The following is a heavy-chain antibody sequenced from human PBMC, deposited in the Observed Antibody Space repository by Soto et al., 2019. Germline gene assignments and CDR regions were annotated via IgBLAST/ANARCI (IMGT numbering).Heavy chain of an antibody. CDR2: INHSGST. CDR3: ARGVLLWFGELWDWFDP. V-gene: IGHV4-34*01. Sequence: SETLSLTCAVYGGSFSGYYWSWIRQPPGKGLEWIGEINHSGSTNYNPSLKSRVTISVDTSKNQFSLKLSSVTAADTAVYCCARGVLLWFGELWDWFDPWGQGTLVTVSS. CDR1: GGSFSGYY. J-gene: IGHJ5*02. D-gene: IGHD3-10*01.